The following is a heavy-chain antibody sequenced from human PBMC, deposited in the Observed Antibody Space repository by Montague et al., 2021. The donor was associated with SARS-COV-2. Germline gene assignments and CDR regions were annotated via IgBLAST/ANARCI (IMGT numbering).Heavy chain of an antibody. CDR2: ISYDGSKK. D-gene: IGHD6-13*01. V-gene: IGHV3-30*04. CDR3: AKEQYSSSWSDFDY. Sequence: SLRLSCAASGFTFSTYPMHWVRQAPGKGLEWLVVISYDGSKKDYADSVKGRFTISRDNSENMLHLQMNSLRAEDTAVYYCAKEQYSSSWSDFDYWGQGTVVAVSS. CDR1: GFTFSTYP. J-gene: IGHJ4*02.